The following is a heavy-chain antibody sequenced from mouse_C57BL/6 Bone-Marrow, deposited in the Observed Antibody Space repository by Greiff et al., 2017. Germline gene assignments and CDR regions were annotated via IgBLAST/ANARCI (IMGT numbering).Heavy chain of an antibody. CDR1: GFNIKDDY. CDR3: SSFDGNYFDF. J-gene: IGHJ2*01. CDR2: IDPEIGDT. D-gene: IGHD2-3*01. V-gene: IGHV14-4*01. Sequence: VQLQQSGAALVRPGASVKLSCTASGFNIKDDYIHWVKQRPEQGLEWIGWIDPEIGDTEYASKFTGKATIKSDPASNTAYLQLSSLTSEDTAVYYCSSFDGNYFDFWGQGTPLTVAS.